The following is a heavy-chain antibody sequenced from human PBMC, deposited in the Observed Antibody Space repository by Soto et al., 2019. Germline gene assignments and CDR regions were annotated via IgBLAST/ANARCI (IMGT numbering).Heavy chain of an antibody. CDR2: ISAYNGNT. CDR3: ARVIGYYYHMDV. V-gene: IGHV1-18*01. J-gene: IGHJ6*02. D-gene: IGHD3-22*01. CDR1: GYTFTTYD. Sequence: QVQLVQSGGEVKKPGASVKVSCKASGYTFTTYDLSWVLQAPGQGLEWMGWISAYNGNTNYAQNLQGRVTMTTDTSTSTAYMELRSLRSDDTAVYYCARVIGYYYHMDVWGQGTTVTVSS.